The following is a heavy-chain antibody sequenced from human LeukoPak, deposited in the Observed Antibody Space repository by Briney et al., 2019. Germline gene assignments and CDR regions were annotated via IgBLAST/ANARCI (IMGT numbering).Heavy chain of an antibody. J-gene: IGHJ4*02. Sequence: GWALTLSCAASGFTFSSSAMHWVRQAPGKGLEWVAFISHDGSNEYYADSVKGRFTISTNSSKNTLYLQMNKMRAEDTAVYYCARNYCDRGGYSDTFDYWGQGTLVTVSS. CDR2: ISHDGSNE. CDR1: GFTFSSSA. CDR3: ARNYCDRGGYSDTFDY. D-gene: IGHD3-22*01. V-gene: IGHV3-30*04.